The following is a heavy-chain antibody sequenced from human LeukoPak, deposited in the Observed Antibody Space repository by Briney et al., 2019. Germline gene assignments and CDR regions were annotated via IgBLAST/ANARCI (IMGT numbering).Heavy chain of an antibody. CDR1: GFSFSDYS. D-gene: IGHD3-10*01. CDR2: VMSGRGST. CDR3: TRERRGSYYAFES. J-gene: IGHJ4*02. V-gene: IGHV3-11*05. Sequence: GGSLRLSCAASGFSFSDYSISWIRQSPGKGPEWISYVMSGRGSTNYADSVKGRFTISRDNAKNSVALQLDGLRADDTAVYFCTRERRGSYYAFESWGQGTLVTVSS.